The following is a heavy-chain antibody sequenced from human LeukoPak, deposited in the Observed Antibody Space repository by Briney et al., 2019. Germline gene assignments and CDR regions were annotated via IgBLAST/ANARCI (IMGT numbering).Heavy chain of an antibody. V-gene: IGHV3-23*01. CDR1: GFTFSSYA. D-gene: IGHD3-3*01. Sequence: GGSLRLSCAASGFTFSSYAMSWVRQAPGKGLEWVSAISGSGGSTYYADSVKGRFTISRDNSKNTLYLQMNSLRAEDTAVYYCAKHGGFRSGYFYYFDYWGQGTLVTVSS. J-gene: IGHJ4*02. CDR2: ISGSGGST. CDR3: AKHGGFRSGYFYYFDY.